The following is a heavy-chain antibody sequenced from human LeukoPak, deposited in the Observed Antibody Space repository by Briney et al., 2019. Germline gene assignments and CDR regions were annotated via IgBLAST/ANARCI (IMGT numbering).Heavy chain of an antibody. Sequence: ASVKVSCKASGYTFTTLDINWVRQATGQGLEWMGWINPNSGNRGYAQKFQGRVTITRDTSISTAYMELSSLRSEDTAVYYCARYVVVVPAASRFLDPWGQGTLVTVSS. D-gene: IGHD2-2*01. CDR1: GYTFTTLD. CDR2: INPNSGNR. V-gene: IGHV1-8*03. CDR3: ARYVVVVPAASRFLDP. J-gene: IGHJ5*02.